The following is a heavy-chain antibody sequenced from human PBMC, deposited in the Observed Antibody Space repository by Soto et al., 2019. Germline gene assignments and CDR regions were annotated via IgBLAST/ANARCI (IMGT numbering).Heavy chain of an antibody. D-gene: IGHD6-19*01. J-gene: IGHJ4*02. CDR1: GFTFSGSA. Sequence: GGSLRLSCAAYGFTFSGSAMHWVRQASGKGLEWVGRIRSKANSYATAYAASVKGRFTITRDDANNTAYLQMNSLKTEDTAVYYSTRQSGWYYYFDYWGQGNLVTVSS. V-gene: IGHV3-73*01. CDR2: IRSKANSYAT. CDR3: TRQSGWYYYFDY.